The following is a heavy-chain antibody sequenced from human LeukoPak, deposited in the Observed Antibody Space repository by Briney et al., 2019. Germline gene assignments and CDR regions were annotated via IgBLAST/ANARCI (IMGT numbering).Heavy chain of an antibody. Sequence: PGGSLRLSCAASGFTFSSHWMHWVRQAPGKGLLWVSRINSDGSITTYADSVKGRFTISRDNAKNSLYLQMNSLRAEDTAVYYCARDRAWFGELLDAFDIWGQGTMVTVSS. CDR3: ARDRAWFGELLDAFDI. CDR2: INSDGSIT. V-gene: IGHV3-74*01. J-gene: IGHJ3*02. CDR1: GFTFSSHW. D-gene: IGHD3-10*01.